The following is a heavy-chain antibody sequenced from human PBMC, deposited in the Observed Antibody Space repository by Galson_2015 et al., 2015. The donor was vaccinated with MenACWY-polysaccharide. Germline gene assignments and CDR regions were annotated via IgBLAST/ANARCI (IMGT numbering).Heavy chain of an antibody. CDR2: MNPDNGNT. Sequence: SVKVSCKASGYTFTSYAMNWVRQAPGQGLECMGWMNPDNGNTRNAQKFQGRVTMTSDTSMNTAYMELSSLGSEDTAVYYCARGQSRPSRYYGLDVWGQGTTVTVSS. V-gene: IGHV1-8*02. CDR3: ARGQSRPSRYYGLDV. CDR1: GYTFTSYA. J-gene: IGHJ6*02. D-gene: IGHD2-2*01.